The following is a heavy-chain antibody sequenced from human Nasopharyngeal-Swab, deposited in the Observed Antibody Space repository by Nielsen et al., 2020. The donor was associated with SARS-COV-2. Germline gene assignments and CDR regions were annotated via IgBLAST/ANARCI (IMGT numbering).Heavy chain of an antibody. CDR2: VSPLNGRT. CDR3: ATDHWNRFDY. J-gene: IGHJ4*02. V-gene: IGHV1-18*01. Sequence: ASVKVSCKASGYTFTNYGVSWVRQAPGQGLEWMGWVSPLNGRTNYIQKFQGGIIMTTDTSTNTAFMELTDLTSDDTAVYYCATDHWNRFDYWGQGTQVTVSS. D-gene: IGHD1-1*01. CDR1: GYTFTNYG.